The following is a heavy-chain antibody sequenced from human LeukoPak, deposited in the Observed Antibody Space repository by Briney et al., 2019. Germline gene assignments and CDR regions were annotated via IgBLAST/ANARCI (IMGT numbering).Heavy chain of an antibody. V-gene: IGHV4-4*07. CDR1: GGSISSYY. Sequence: SETLSLTCTVSGGSISSYYWGWVRQPAGKGLEWSGRMYTIRNINYNPSLKSRANMSVDTSKNQFSLKLSSVTAADTAVYYCARGPYGDYADYFDHWGQGTLVTVSS. CDR2: MYTIRNI. CDR3: ARGPYGDYADYFDH. D-gene: IGHD4-17*01. J-gene: IGHJ4*02.